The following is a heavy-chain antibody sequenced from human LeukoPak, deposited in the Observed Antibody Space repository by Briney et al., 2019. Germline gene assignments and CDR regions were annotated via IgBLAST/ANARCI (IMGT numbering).Heavy chain of an antibody. CDR3: AREMNYGSGSYSNWFDP. Sequence: PSETLSLTCAVYGGSFSGYYWSWIRQPPGKGLEWIGEINHSGSTNYNPSLKSRVTISVDTSKNQFSLKLSSVTAADTAVYYCAREMNYGSGSYSNWFDPWGQGTLVTVSS. V-gene: IGHV4-34*01. CDR1: GGSFSGYY. CDR2: INHSGST. D-gene: IGHD3-10*01. J-gene: IGHJ5*02.